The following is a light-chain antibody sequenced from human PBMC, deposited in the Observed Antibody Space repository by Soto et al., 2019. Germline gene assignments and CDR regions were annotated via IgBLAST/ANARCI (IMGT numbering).Light chain of an antibody. CDR3: QQYHKWPLT. CDR1: QSVSSN. J-gene: IGKJ4*01. Sequence: EIVMTQSPATLSVSPGERATLSCRASQSVSSNLAWYQQKPGQAPRLLIYGASTRATGIPAMFGGSGSGTEFILTISSLQSEDFAVYYCQQYHKWPLTFGGGTKVEI. CDR2: GAS. V-gene: IGKV3-15*01.